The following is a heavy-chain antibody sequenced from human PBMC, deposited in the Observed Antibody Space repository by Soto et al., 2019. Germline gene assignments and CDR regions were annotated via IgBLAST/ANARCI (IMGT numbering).Heavy chain of an antibody. J-gene: IGHJ6*02. CDR3: ARGILGGVRIDYGMDV. CDR2: ITSAGSYI. D-gene: IGHD2-8*02. Sequence: EVQLVESGGGLVKPGGSLRLSCAASGFTFSNYNMNWVRQPPGKGLEWVSSITSAGSYIYYAESLKGRVTISRDNAKNSLFLQMNSLRAEDTALYFFARGILGGVRIDYGMDVWGQGTTVTVSS. V-gene: IGHV3-21*01. CDR1: GFTFSNYN.